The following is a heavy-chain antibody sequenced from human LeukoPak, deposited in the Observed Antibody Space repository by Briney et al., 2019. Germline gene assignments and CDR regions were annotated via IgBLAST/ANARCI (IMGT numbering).Heavy chain of an antibody. CDR1: GGSISGYY. CDR2: IYYSGST. Sequence: SETLSLTCTVSGGSISGYYWSWIRQPPGKGLEWIGYIYYSGSTNYNPSLKSRVTISVDTSKNQFSLKLSSVTAADTAVYYCARAYYDSSGLNFDYWGQGTLVTVSS. D-gene: IGHD3-22*01. CDR3: ARAYYDSSGLNFDY. V-gene: IGHV4-59*01. J-gene: IGHJ4*02.